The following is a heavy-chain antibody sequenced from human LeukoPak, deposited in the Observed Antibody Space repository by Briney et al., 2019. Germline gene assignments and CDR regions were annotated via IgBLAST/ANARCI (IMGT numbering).Heavy chain of an antibody. CDR2: IIPLFGTA. D-gene: IGHD3-22*01. V-gene: IGHV1-69*01. Sequence: SVKVSCKASGDTFSRYGISWVRQAPGQGLEWMGGIIPLFGTANYAQKFQGRVTITADESASTAYLELSRLRFEDTAVYYCAREWNYESNGYYYYYWGQGTLVTVSS. CDR1: GDTFSRYG. CDR3: AREWNYESNGYYYYY. J-gene: IGHJ4*02.